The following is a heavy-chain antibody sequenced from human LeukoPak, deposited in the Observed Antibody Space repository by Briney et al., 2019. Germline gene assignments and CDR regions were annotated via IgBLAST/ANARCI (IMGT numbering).Heavy chain of an antibody. D-gene: IGHD2-2*02. CDR3: ASNLDIVVVPAAIFQH. Sequence: PGGSLRLSCAASGFTFSSYSMNWVRQAPGKGLEWVSYISSSSSTIYYADSVKGRFTISRDNAKNSLYLQMNSLRAEDTAVYYCASNLDIVVVPAAIFQHWGQGTLVTVSS. CDR1: GFTFSSYS. J-gene: IGHJ1*01. V-gene: IGHV3-48*01. CDR2: ISSSSSTI.